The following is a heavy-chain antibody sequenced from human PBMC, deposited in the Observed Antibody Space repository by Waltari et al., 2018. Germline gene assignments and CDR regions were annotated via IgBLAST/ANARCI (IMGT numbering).Heavy chain of an antibody. D-gene: IGHD3-16*02. CDR3: ARVGSLGELSSYFDY. CDR1: ARSIRTSNG. V-gene: IGHV4-4*02. J-gene: IGHJ4*02. CDR2: IYHRWST. Sequence: QVQLKESGPGLVQPSGTLSLTCAVSARSIRTSNGWSWVRQPPGKGLDWIGEIYHRWSTNYNPSLKSRVTISVDKSKNQFSLKLSSVTAADTAVYYCARVGSLGELSSYFDYWGQGTLVTVSS.